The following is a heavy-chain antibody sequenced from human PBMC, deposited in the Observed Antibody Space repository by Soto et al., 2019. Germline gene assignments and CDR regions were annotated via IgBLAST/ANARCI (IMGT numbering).Heavy chain of an antibody. D-gene: IGHD3-16*01. CDR1: GGSFSGYY. J-gene: IGHJ6*03. CDR2: INHSGST. CDR3: ARVGANYYYYYMDV. V-gene: IGHV4-34*01. Sequence: SETLSLTCAVYGGSFSGYYWSWIRQPPGKGLEWIGEINHSGSTNYNPSLKSRVPISVDTSKNQFSLKLSSVTAADTAVYYCARVGANYYYYYMDVWGKGTTVTVSS.